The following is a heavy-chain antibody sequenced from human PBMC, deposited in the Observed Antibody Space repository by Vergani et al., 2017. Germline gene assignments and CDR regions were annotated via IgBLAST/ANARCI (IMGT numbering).Heavy chain of an antibody. CDR1: GGSFSGYY. J-gene: IGHJ6*03. D-gene: IGHD1-26*01. Sequence: QVQLQQWGAGLLKPSETLSLTCAVYGGSFSGYYWSWIRQPPGKVLEWIGEINHSGSTNYNPSLKSRVTISVDTSKNQFSLKLSSVTAAATAVYYCAGIVGATRNYYYYMDVWGKGTTVTVSS. CDR2: INHSGST. V-gene: IGHV4-34*01. CDR3: AGIVGATRNYYYYMDV.